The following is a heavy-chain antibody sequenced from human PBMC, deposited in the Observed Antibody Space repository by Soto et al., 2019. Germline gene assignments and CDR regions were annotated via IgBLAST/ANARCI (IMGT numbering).Heavy chain of an antibody. V-gene: IGHV3-53*01. J-gene: IGHJ4*02. CDR2: IYSGGST. Sequence: EVQLVESGGGLIQPGGSLRLSCAASGFTVSSNYMSWVRQAPGKGLEWVSVIYSGGSTYYADSVKGRFTISRDNSKNTLYLQMNGLRAEDTAVYYCARLGWFGESVEGPFDYWGQGTLVTVSS. CDR1: GFTVSSNY. D-gene: IGHD3-10*01. CDR3: ARLGWFGESVEGPFDY.